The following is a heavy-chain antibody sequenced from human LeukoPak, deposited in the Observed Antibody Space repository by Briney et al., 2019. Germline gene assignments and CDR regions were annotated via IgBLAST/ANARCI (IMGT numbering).Heavy chain of an antibody. Sequence: GGSLRLSCAASGFTFSSYSMNWVRQAPGKGLEWVSSIISGSSYIYYADSVKGRFTISRDNAKNSLYLQMNSLRAEDTAVYYCARSEDYYDSSGYYQMNAYFQHWGQGTLVTVSS. CDR2: IISGSSYI. J-gene: IGHJ1*01. D-gene: IGHD3-22*01. CDR1: GFTFSSYS. V-gene: IGHV3-21*01. CDR3: ARSEDYYDSSGYYQMNAYFQH.